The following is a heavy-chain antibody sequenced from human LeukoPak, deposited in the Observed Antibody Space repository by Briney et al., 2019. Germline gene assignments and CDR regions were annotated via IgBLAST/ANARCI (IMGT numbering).Heavy chain of an antibody. CDR3: ANSAPYVLVAGHYYYFDY. CDR1: GYPFNSCA. D-gene: IGHD3-9*01. J-gene: IGHJ4*02. Sequence: GGSLRLSCAASGYPFNSCAMTWVRQSPGKGLEWVSATSGSGGSTYYADSVKGRFTISRDNPKNTLSLKVKTQSPDHTPIYNCANSAPYVLVAGHYYYFDYCGQGTLLTVS. V-gene: IGHV3-23*01. CDR2: TSGSGGST.